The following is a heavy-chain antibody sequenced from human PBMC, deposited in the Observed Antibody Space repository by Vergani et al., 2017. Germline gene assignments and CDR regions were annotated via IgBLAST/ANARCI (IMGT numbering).Heavy chain of an antibody. CDR1: GFTFIMHA. Sequence: EVQLLESGGDLVQPGGSLRLSCAASGFTFIMHAMSWVRQAPGKGLEWVSTLSASDRRTHYADSVKGRFTISRDNSKNTLFLHMNSLSAEDTAVYYCARVGRSEVAGTFGAFDIWGQGTMVTVSS. CDR2: LSASDRRT. J-gene: IGHJ3*02. CDR3: ARVGRSEVAGTFGAFDI. D-gene: IGHD6-19*01. V-gene: IGHV3-23*01.